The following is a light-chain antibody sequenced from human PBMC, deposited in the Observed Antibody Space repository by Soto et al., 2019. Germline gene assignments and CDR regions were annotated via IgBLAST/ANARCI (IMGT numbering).Light chain of an antibody. Sequence: QSALTQPASVSGSPGQSITISCTGTSSDVGGYNYVSWYQQHPGKAPKHMIYEVSNRPSGVSNRFSGSKSGNTASLTISGLQAEDEADYYCSSYTSSIPYVFGTGTKVTVL. CDR2: EVS. CDR3: SSYTSSIPYV. J-gene: IGLJ1*01. V-gene: IGLV2-14*01. CDR1: SSDVGGYNY.